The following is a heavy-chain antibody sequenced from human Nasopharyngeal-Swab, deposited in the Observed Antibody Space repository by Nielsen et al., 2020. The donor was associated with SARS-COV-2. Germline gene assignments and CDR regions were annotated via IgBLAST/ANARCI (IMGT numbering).Heavy chain of an antibody. V-gene: IGHV3-43*02. CDR1: GFTFDDYA. Sequence: GESLKISCAASGFTFDDYAMHWVRQAPGKGLEWVSLISGDGGSTYYADSVKGRFTISRDNSKNSLYLQMNSLRTEDTALYYCAKGAAGAPIAAAGNNWFDPWGQGTLVTVSS. J-gene: IGHJ5*02. CDR2: ISGDGGST. D-gene: IGHD6-13*01. CDR3: AKGAAGAPIAAAGNNWFDP.